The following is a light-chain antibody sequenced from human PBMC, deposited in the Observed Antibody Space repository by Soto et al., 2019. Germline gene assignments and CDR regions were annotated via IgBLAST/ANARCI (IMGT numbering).Light chain of an antibody. CDR3: QQYYSISRT. J-gene: IGKJ1*01. Sequence: DIVMTQSPDSLAVSLGERATINCKSSQSVLYSSNNKNYLAWYQQKPGQPPKLLIYWASTRESGVPDRFSGSGSGTDFTLTISSLQAEDVAVYYCQQYYSISRTFGQGTKAEIK. CDR1: QSVLYSSNNKNY. V-gene: IGKV4-1*01. CDR2: WAS.